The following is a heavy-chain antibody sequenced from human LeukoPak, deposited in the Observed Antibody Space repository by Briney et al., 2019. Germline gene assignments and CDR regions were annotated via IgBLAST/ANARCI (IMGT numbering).Heavy chain of an antibody. D-gene: IGHD1-14*01. J-gene: IGHJ4*02. Sequence: GGSLRLSCAASGFTFSSYWMSWVRQAPGKGLEWVANIKEDGTETYYVDSVKGRFTISRDNAKNSLYLQMNSLRVEDTAVYYCAKEGRNLQTYWGQGTLVTVSS. V-gene: IGHV3-7*03. CDR1: GFTFSSYW. CDR3: AKEGRNLQTY. CDR2: IKEDGTET.